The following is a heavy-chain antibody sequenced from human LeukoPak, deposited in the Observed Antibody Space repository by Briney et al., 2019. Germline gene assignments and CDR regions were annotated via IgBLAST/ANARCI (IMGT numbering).Heavy chain of an antibody. Sequence: GGSLRLSCAASGFTFSSYGMHWVRQAPGKGLEWVAVISYDGSNKYYADSVKGRFTISRDNSKNTLYLQMNSLRAEDTAVYYCAKEAYCSSTSCRDYYMDVWGKGTTVTVSS. D-gene: IGHD2-2*01. J-gene: IGHJ6*03. V-gene: IGHV3-30*18. CDR1: GFTFSSYG. CDR3: AKEAYCSSTSCRDYYMDV. CDR2: ISYDGSNK.